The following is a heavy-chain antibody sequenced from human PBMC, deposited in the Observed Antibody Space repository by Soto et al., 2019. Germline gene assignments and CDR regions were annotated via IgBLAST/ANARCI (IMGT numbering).Heavy chain of an antibody. CDR3: ARGGTIFGQRAYGMDV. V-gene: IGHV3-33*01. J-gene: IGHJ6*02. D-gene: IGHD3-3*01. CDR1: GFTCSSYC. Sequence: PGGSLRLSCAASGFTCSSYCMHWVRQAPGKGLEWVAVIWYDGSNKYYADSVKGRFTISRDNSKNTLYLQMNSLRAEDTAVYYCARGGTIFGQRAYGMDVWGQGTTVTVSS. CDR2: IWYDGSNK.